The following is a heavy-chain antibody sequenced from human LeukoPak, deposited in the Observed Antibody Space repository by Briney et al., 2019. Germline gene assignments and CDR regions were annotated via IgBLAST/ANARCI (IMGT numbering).Heavy chain of an antibody. D-gene: IGHD3-22*01. CDR3: AKEWSYDSSGADY. Sequence: PGRSLRLSCAASGFTFDDYAMHWVRQAPGKGLEWVSGISWNSGSIGYADSVKGRFTISRDNAKNSLYLQMNSLRAEDTAFYYCAKEWSYDSSGADYWGQGTLVTVSS. V-gene: IGHV3-9*01. CDR2: ISWNSGSI. CDR1: GFTFDDYA. J-gene: IGHJ4*02.